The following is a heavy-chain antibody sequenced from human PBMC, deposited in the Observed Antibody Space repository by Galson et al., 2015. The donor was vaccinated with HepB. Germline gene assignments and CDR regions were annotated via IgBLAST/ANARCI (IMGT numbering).Heavy chain of an antibody. V-gene: IGHV1-69*13. D-gene: IGHD2-2*02. J-gene: IGHJ5*02. CDR2: ITPIFGTA. CDR3: ARCSTSCYTNWFDP. CDR1: GGTFSSYA. Sequence: SVKVSCKASGGTFSSYAISWVRQAPGQGLEWMGGITPIFGTANYAQKFQGRVTITADESTSTAYMELSSLRSEDTAVYYCARCSTSCYTNWFDPWGQGTLVTVSS.